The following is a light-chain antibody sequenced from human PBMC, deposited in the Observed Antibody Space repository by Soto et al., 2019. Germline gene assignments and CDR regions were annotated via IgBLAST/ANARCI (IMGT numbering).Light chain of an antibody. CDR1: QSISSY. V-gene: IGKV1-39*01. J-gene: IGKJ3*01. CDR2: AAS. CDR3: QQSYSTPRT. Sequence: DIQMTKSPSSLSASVGDRVTITCRASQSISSYLNWYQQKPGQAPKPLIYAASSLQSGVPSRFSGSGSGTDFTLTISSLQPEDFATYYCQQSYSTPRTFGPGTKVDIK.